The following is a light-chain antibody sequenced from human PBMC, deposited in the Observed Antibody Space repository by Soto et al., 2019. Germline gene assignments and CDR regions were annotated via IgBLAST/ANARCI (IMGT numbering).Light chain of an antibody. CDR2: DAS. J-gene: IGKJ5*01. CDR3: QQYASSPIT. Sequence: ELVLPQSPGTLSLSPGERATLSCGASQTVSSSYLAWYRQKPGLAPTLLIYDASSRAAGIPDRFSGSGSETDFTLIISRVEPEDFAVYYCQQYASSPITFGQGTRLEIK. V-gene: IGKV3D-20*01. CDR1: QTVSSSY.